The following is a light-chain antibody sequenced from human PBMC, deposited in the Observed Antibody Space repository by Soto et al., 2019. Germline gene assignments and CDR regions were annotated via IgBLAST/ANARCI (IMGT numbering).Light chain of an antibody. CDR2: GAS. CDR1: QSVSSN. J-gene: IGKJ1*01. CDR3: QQYNNWPRT. V-gene: IGKV3-15*01. Sequence: IVVTQSAATLSVYPGERATLSCRASQSVSSNLAWYQQKPGQAPRLLIYGASTRATGIPARFSGSGSGTEFTLTISSLQSEDFAVYYCQQYNNWPRTFGQGTKVDI.